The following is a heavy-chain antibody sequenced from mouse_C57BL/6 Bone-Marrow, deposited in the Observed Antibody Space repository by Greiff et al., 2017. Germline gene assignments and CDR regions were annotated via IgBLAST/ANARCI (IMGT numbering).Heavy chain of an antibody. CDR1: GYTFTSYW. Sequence: QVQLQQPGAELVMPGASVKLSCKASGYTFTSYWMHWVKQRPGQGLEWIGEIDPSDSYTNYNQKFKGKSTLTVDKSSSTAYMQRCSLPSEDSAVYYGACNNDICWYFDVWCTGTTVTVSS. CDR3: ACNNDICWYFDV. CDR2: IDPSDSYT. D-gene: IGHD1-3*01. V-gene: IGHV1-69*01. J-gene: IGHJ1*03.